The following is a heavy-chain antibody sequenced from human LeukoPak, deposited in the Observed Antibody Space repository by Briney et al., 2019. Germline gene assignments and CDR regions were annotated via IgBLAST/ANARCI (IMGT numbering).Heavy chain of an antibody. Sequence: SETLSLTCTVSGGSISSYYWSWIRQPPGKGLEWIGYIYYSGSTNYNPSLKSRVTISVDTSKNQFSLKLSSVTAADTAVYYCARVSPYYYDSSGYYPPGAFDIWGQGTMVTVSS. D-gene: IGHD3-22*01. V-gene: IGHV4-59*01. J-gene: IGHJ3*02. CDR1: GGSISSYY. CDR2: IYYSGST. CDR3: ARVSPYYYDSSGYYPPGAFDI.